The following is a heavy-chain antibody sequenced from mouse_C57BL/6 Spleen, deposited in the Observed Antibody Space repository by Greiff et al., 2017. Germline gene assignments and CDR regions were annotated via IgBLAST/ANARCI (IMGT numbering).Heavy chain of an antibody. D-gene: IGHD1-1*01. J-gene: IGHJ2*01. CDR1: VFNIQDSY. CDR3: ARADYYGSSYDD. Sequence: VQLQQSGAELVQPGASVKLSSTASVFNIQDSYLHWVKQRTEQGLEWIGRIDPEDGETISAPKIQGKDTITADTSSNTAYLQLSSLTSEDTAVYYWARADYYGSSYDDWGQGTTLT. CDR2: IDPEDGET. V-gene: IGHV14-2*01.